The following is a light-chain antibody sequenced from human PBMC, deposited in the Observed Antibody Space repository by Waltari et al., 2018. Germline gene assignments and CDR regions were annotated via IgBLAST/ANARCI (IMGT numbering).Light chain of an antibody. CDR2: GNS. CDR1: RSTIGAGID. Sequence: QSGLPQPHSVSGAPGQRVTISCTGSRSTIGAGIDVHWYQLLPGTAPKLLIYGNSNRPSGVPDRFSGSKSGTSASLAITGLQAEDEADYYCQSYDSSLSGSIFGGGTKLTVL. CDR3: QSYDSSLSGSI. J-gene: IGLJ2*01. V-gene: IGLV1-40*01.